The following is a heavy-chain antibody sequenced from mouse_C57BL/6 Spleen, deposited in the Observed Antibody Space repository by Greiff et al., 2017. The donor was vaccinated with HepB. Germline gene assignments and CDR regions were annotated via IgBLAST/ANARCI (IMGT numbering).Heavy chain of an antibody. CDR2: INPSNGGT. D-gene: IGHD1-1*01. CDR1: GYTFTSYW. J-gene: IGHJ4*01. Sequence: QVQLQQPGTELVKPGDSVKLSCKASGYTFTSYWMHWVKQRPGQGLEWIGNINPSNGGTNYNEKFKSKATLTVDKSSSTAYMQLSSLTSEDSAVYYCARQGYYYGSSPYYAMDYWGQGTSVTVSS. CDR3: ARQGYYYGSSPYYAMDY. V-gene: IGHV1-53*01.